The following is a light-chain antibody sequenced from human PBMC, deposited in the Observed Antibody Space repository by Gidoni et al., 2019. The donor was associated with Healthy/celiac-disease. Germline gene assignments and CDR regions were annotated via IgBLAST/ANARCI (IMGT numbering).Light chain of an antibody. Sequence: DIQMTQAPSSLSASVGDRVTITCRASQSISSYLNWYQQKPGKAPKLLIYAASSLQSGVPSRFRGSGSGTDFTLTIRSLQPEDFATYYCQQSYSPPRYTFGQGTKLEIK. CDR3: QQSYSPPRYT. CDR2: AAS. J-gene: IGKJ2*01. V-gene: IGKV1-39*01. CDR1: QSISSY.